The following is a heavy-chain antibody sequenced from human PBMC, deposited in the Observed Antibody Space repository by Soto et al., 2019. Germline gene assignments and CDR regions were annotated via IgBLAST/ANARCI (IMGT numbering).Heavy chain of an antibody. Sequence: LRLSCVASGFTLSTYWMAWVRQTPGKGLEFVANIRPDGNEINYVDSVKGRFTISRDNAKNSLFLQMNSLRHDDTAVYYCGTDQWGGAFDIGGQGTTVT. CDR1: GFTLSTYW. J-gene: IGHJ3*02. CDR3: GTDQWGGAFDI. V-gene: IGHV3-7*01. D-gene: IGHD3-10*01. CDR2: IRPDGNEI.